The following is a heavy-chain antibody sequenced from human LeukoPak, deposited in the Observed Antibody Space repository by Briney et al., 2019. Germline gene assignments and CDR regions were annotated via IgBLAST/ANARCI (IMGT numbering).Heavy chain of an antibody. CDR3: AQQIVAEDY. CDR1: GFTFSSYA. Sequence: GGSLRLSCAASGFTFSSYAMTWVRQAPGKGLEWVSAISGSGDSTYYADSVKGRFTISRDNSKNTLYLQMNSLRAEDTAVYYCAQQIVAEDYWGQGTLVTVSS. CDR2: ISGSGDST. D-gene: IGHD5-12*01. J-gene: IGHJ4*02. V-gene: IGHV3-23*01.